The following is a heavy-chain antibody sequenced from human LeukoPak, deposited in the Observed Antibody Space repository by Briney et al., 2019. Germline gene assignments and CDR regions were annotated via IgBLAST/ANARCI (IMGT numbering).Heavy chain of an antibody. V-gene: IGHV1-69*05. Sequence: SVKVSCKASGGTFSSYAISWVRQAPGQGLEWMGRIIPIFGTANYAQKFQGRVTITTDESTSTAYMELSSLRSDDTAVYYCARDKDFVVVVPATDAFDIWGQGTMVTVSS. CDR2: IIPIFGTA. CDR3: ARDKDFVVVVPATDAFDI. CDR1: GGTFSSYA. J-gene: IGHJ3*02. D-gene: IGHD2-15*01.